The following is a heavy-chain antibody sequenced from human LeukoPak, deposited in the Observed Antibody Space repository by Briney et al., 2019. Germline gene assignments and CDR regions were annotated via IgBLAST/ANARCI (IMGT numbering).Heavy chain of an antibody. Sequence: SETLSLTCAVYGGSLSGDYWSWIRQPPGKGLEWIGEINHGGNTNYDPSLESRASLSVDTSRNQISLRLSSVTAADTAVYYCARGFGNVRGVTWGQGTLVTVSS. CDR3: ARGFGNVRGVT. J-gene: IGHJ5*02. CDR1: GGSLSGDY. CDR2: INHGGNT. V-gene: IGHV4-34*01. D-gene: IGHD3-16*01.